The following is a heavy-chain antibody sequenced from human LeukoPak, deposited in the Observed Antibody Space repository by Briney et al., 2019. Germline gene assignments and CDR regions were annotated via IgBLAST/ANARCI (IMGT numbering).Heavy chain of an antibody. V-gene: IGHV3-48*01. CDR2: ISRSSSSI. Sequence: GGSLRLSCAASGFTFSSYSMNWVRQAPGKGLEWVSYISRSSSSIFYADSVKGRFTISRDNAKNSLYLQMNSLRAEDTAVYYCAKSGASSSWYKYFDYWGQGTLVTVSS. CDR1: GFTFSSYS. J-gene: IGHJ4*02. CDR3: AKSGASSSWYKYFDY. D-gene: IGHD6-13*01.